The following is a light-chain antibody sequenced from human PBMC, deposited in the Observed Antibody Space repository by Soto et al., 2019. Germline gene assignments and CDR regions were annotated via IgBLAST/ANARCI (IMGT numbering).Light chain of an antibody. J-gene: IGKJ5*01. CDR2: AAS. Sequence: DIPLTQSPSFLSASVGDRVTITCRASQGISSYLAWYQQKPGKAPKLLIYAASTLQSGVPSRFSGSGSGTELTLPLSSLQPEDCATYYCQQLNSYPTFGQGTRLEMK. CDR1: QGISSY. CDR3: QQLNSYPT. V-gene: IGKV1-9*01.